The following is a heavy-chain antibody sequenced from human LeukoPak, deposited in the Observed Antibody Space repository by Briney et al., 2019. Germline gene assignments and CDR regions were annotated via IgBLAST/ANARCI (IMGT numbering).Heavy chain of an antibody. V-gene: IGHV3-7*01. Sequence: PGGSLRLSCAASGFTFDSYWMSWVRQTPGKGLEWVANINLDGSERYYVDSVKGRFTISRDNAKNSLYLQMSRLRAEDTAVYYCARLGGYQVIQYYYYMDVWGKGTTVIVSS. CDR1: GFTFDSYW. CDR3: ARLGGYQVIQYYYYMDV. D-gene: IGHD2/OR15-2a*01. J-gene: IGHJ6*03. CDR2: INLDGSER.